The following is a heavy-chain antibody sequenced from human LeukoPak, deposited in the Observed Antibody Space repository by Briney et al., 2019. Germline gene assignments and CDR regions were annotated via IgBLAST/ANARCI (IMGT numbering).Heavy chain of an antibody. CDR1: GYTFTGYY. CDR2: INPNSGGT. Sequence: EASVKVSCKASGYTFTGYYMHWVRQAPGQGLEWMGWINPNSGGTNYAQKFQGRVTMTRDTSISTAYMELSRLRSDDTAVYYCARGDYYYDSSGSYDYWGQGTLVTVSS. J-gene: IGHJ4*02. D-gene: IGHD3-22*01. V-gene: IGHV1-2*02. CDR3: ARGDYYYDSSGSYDY.